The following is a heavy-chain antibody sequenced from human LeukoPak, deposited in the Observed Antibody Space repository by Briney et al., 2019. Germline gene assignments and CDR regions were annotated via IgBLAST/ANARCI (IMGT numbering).Heavy chain of an antibody. CDR1: GGTFSSYA. CDR2: IIPILGIA. CDR3: AGVSSRRVPVDDDAFDI. Sequence: ASVKVSCKASGGTFSSYAISWVRQAPGQGLEWMGRIIPILGIANYAQKFQGRVTITADKSTSTAYMELSSLRSEDTAVYYCAGVSSRRVPVDDDAFDIWGQGTMVTVSS. V-gene: IGHV1-69*04. J-gene: IGHJ3*02. D-gene: IGHD2-2*01.